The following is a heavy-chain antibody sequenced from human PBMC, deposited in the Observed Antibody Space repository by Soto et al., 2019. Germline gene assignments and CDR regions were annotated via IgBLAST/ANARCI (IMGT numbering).Heavy chain of an antibody. CDR1: GFTFSSYA. V-gene: IGHV3-23*01. D-gene: IGHD5-18*01. CDR2: ISGSGANT. Sequence: EVQLLESGGGLVQPGGSLRLSCAASGFTFSSYAMSWVRQAPGKGLKWVSAISGSGANTYYADSVKGRFTISRDNSKNTLYLQMNSLRAEDSAMYYCVRERSGYSYADSWGQGTLVTVSS. CDR3: VRERSGYSYADS. J-gene: IGHJ4*02.